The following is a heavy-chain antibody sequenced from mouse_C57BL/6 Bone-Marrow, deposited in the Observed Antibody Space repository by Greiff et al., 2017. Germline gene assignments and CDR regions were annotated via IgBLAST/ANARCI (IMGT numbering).Heavy chain of an antibody. D-gene: IGHD2-2*01. CDR2: INPSSGYT. J-gene: IGHJ2*01. CDR3: ARLLWLRDY. Sequence: VKLMESGAELARPGASVKMSCKASGYTFTSYTMHWVKQRPGQGLEWIGYINPSSGYTKYNQKFKDKATLTADKSSSTAYMQLSSLTSEDSAVYYCARLLWLRDYWGQGTTLTVSS. CDR1: GYTFTSYT. V-gene: IGHV1-4*01.